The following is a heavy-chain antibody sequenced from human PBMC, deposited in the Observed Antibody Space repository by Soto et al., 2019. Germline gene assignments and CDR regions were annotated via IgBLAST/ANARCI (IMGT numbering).Heavy chain of an antibody. CDR3: ARQGFESQTDHNWFDP. CDR1: GGSISSSSYY. V-gene: IGHV4-39*01. CDR2: IYYSGST. D-gene: IGHD3-10*01. J-gene: IGHJ5*02. Sequence: PSETLSLTCTVSGGSISSSSYYWGWIRQPPGKGLGWIGSIYYSGSTYYNPSLKSRVTISVDTSKNQFSLKLSSVTAADTAVYYCARQGFESQTDHNWFDPWGQGTLVTVSS.